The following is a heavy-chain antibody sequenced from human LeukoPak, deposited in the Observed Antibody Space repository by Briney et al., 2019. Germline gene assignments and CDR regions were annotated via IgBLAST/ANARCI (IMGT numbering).Heavy chain of an antibody. CDR1: GGSISSSNW. Sequence: PSETLSLTCAVSGGSISSSNWWSWVRQPPGKGLEWIGEIYHSGSTNYNPSLKSRVTISVDKSKNQFSLKLSSVTAADTAVYYCARGGSVYYYDSSGFFDYWGQGTLVTVSS. CDR2: IYHSGST. CDR3: ARGGSVYYYDSSGFFDY. V-gene: IGHV4-4*02. J-gene: IGHJ4*02. D-gene: IGHD3-22*01.